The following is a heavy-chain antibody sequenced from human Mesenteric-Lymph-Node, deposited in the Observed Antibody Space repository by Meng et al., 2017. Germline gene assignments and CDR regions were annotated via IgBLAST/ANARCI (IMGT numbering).Heavy chain of an antibody. CDR1: GFTFSSYA. Sequence: QVQLVGSGGGVVPRGRSLSFACAAFGFTFSSYAMHWVRQAPGKGLEWVAVISYDGSNKYYADSVKGRFTISRDNSKNTLYLKMNSLRAEDTAVYYCATTAAGREWGQGTLVTVSS. V-gene: IGHV3-30*04. CDR2: ISYDGSNK. CDR3: ATTAAGRE. J-gene: IGHJ4*02. D-gene: IGHD6-13*01.